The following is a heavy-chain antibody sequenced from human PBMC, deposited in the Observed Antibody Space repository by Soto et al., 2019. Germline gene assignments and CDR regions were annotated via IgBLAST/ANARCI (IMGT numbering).Heavy chain of an antibody. CDR1: GFRFSSKA. CDR2: ISGSGSST. Sequence: EVQLLESGGGLVQPGGSLRLSCAASGFRFSSKAMSWVRQAPGKGLEWVSIISGSGSSTYYTDSLKGRFTISRDNSKNMVYLEMNYLRAEDTAVYYCAKENGFQFVNFGASGFDYWGQDPWSPSPQ. CDR3: AKENGFQFVNFGASGFDY. J-gene: IGHJ4*01. V-gene: IGHV3-23*01. D-gene: IGHD6-6*01.